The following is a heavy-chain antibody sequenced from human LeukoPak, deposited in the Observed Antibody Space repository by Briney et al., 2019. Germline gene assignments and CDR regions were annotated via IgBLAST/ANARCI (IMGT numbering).Heavy chain of an antibody. V-gene: IGHV3-74*01. CDR2: INSDGSST. CDR3: ARGGLYSFSSVDC. Sequence: TGGSLRLSCAASGFTFSSYGMHWVRQAPGKGLVWVSRINSDGSSTTYADSVKGRFTISRDNAKNTLDLQMNSLRAEDAAVYYCARGGLYSFSSVDCWGQGALVTVSS. J-gene: IGHJ4*02. CDR1: GFTFSSYG. D-gene: IGHD6-6*01.